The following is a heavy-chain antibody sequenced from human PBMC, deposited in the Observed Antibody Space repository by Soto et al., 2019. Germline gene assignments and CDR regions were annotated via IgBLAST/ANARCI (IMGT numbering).Heavy chain of an antibody. CDR1: GGSISSYY. D-gene: IGHD3-10*02. V-gene: IGHV4-59*01. J-gene: IGHJ6*03. Sequence: SETLSLTCTVSGGSISSYYWSWIRQPPGKGLEWIGYIYYSGSTNYNPSLKSRVTISVDTSKNQFSLKLSSVTAVDTAVYYCARAIFPFVRGVISYYMDVWGKGTTVTVSS. CDR2: IYYSGST. CDR3: ARAIFPFVRGVISYYMDV.